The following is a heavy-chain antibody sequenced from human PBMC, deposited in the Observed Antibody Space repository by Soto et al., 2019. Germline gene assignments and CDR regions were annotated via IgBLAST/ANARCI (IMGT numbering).Heavy chain of an antibody. Sequence: SVKVSCKASGYTFTSYYMHWVRQAPVQGLEWMGIINPSGGSTSYAQKFQGRVTMTRDTSTSTVYMELSSLRSEDTAVYYCARGGYCGGDCYPSTFDYWGQGTLVTVSS. D-gene: IGHD2-21*02. V-gene: IGHV1-46*01. CDR3: ARGGYCGGDCYPSTFDY. CDR2: INPSGGST. J-gene: IGHJ4*02. CDR1: GYTFTSYY.